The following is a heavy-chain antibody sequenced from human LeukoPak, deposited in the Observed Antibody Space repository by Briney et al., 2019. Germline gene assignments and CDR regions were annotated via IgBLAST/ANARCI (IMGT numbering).Heavy chain of an antibody. CDR1: GGTFSSYA. V-gene: IGHV1-69*01. Sequence: ASVKVPCKASGGTFSSYAISWVRQAPGQGLEWMGGIIPIFGTANYAQKFQGRVTITADESTSTAYMELSSLRSEDTAVYYCARGRGVLQQLVPYFDYWSQGTLVTVSS. CDR2: IIPIFGTA. D-gene: IGHD6-13*01. CDR3: ARGRGVLQQLVPYFDY. J-gene: IGHJ4*02.